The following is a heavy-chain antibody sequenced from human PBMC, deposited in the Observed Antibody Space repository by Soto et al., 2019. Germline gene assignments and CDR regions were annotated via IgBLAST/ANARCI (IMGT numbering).Heavy chain of an antibody. Sequence: LSLTCTVSGGSISSGNYYWGWIRQPPGKGLEWIASIYYTGSTYYNPSLKSRVTMSVDTFENQFSLKLTSVTAADTAVYYCATLFTMIDNWGQGTPVTVSS. CDR3: ATLFTMIDN. CDR1: GGSISSGNYY. V-gene: IGHV4-39*01. D-gene: IGHD3-22*01. CDR2: IYYTGST. J-gene: IGHJ4*02.